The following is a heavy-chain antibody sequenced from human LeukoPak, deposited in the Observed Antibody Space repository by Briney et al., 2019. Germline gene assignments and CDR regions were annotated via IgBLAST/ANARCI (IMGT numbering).Heavy chain of an antibody. CDR2: MNPNSGNT. Sequence: ASVKVSCKAFGYTFTSYDINWVRQATGQGLEWMGWMNPNSGNTGYAQKFQGRGTMTRNTSISTAYMELSSLRSEDTAVYYCARGLRFLEWLLLDYYYGMDVWGQGTTVTVSS. J-gene: IGHJ6*02. V-gene: IGHV1-8*01. CDR1: GYTFTSYD. CDR3: ARGLRFLEWLLLDYYYGMDV. D-gene: IGHD3-3*01.